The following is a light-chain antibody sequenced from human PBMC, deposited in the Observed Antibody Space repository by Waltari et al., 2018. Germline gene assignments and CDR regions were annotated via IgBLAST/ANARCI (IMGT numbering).Light chain of an antibody. V-gene: IGLV5-45*02. CDR1: IGTNVGTYR. CDR2: YTTDSDK. CDR3: MIWHNSAWV. J-gene: IGLJ3*02. Sequence: QAVLTQPSSLSTSPGASASPTCTLPIGTNVGTYRISWYQQKPGSPPQYLLRYTTDSDKQQGSGVPSRFSGSKDASANAGILLISGLQSEDEADYYCMIWHNSAWVFGGGTKLTVL.